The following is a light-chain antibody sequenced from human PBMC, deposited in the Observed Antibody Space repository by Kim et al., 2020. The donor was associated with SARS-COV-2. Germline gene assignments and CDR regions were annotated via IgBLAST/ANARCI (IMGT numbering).Light chain of an antibody. J-gene: IGKJ1*01. CDR3: QKCDSAPWT. CDR2: AAS. CDR1: QDISNY. Sequence: GDRVTIACRASQDISNYFAWFQLKPVKPPTLRIYAASALQPGVPSRFSDSGSGTDFTLTVTSLQPEDVATYYCQKCDSAPWTFGQGTKVDIK. V-gene: IGKV1-27*01.